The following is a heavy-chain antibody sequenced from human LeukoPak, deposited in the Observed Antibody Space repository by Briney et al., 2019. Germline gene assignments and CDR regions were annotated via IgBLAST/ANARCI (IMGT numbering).Heavy chain of an antibody. CDR2: MDTDGRTT. CDR3: ATDVTGSEDR. Sequence: GGSLRLSCVVSGFPFGNFWMHWVRQVPGKGLVWVARMDTDGRTTDYADSVKGRFTISRDDARNTLYLQMRSLRADDTALYYCATDVTGSEDRWGQGTLVTVSS. V-gene: IGHV3-74*01. D-gene: IGHD6-25*01. CDR1: GFPFGNFW. J-gene: IGHJ5*02.